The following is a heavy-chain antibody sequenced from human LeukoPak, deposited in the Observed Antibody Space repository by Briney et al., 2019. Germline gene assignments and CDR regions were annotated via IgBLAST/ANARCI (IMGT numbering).Heavy chain of an antibody. Sequence: PSETLSLTCIVSGGSITSNTYFWDWIRQTPGKGLEWIGYIHYSGSTHYNPSLKSRVTISVDTSKNQVSLKLRSVTAADTAVYYCARTTEGYAGGPGYSYYYYMDVWGKGTTVTISS. V-gene: IGHV4-61*05. CDR2: IHYSGST. J-gene: IGHJ6*03. CDR3: ARTTEGYAGGPGYSYYYYMDV. D-gene: IGHD5-12*01. CDR1: GGSITSNTYF.